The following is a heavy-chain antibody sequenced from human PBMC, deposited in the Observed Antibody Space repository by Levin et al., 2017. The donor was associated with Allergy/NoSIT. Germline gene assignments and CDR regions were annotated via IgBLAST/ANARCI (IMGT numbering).Heavy chain of an antibody. CDR2: IITSGTHT. Sequence: GESLKISCAASGFTFSDYYMSWIRQAPGKGLEWISYIITSGTHTSYADSVKGRFTISRDNANNLVFLEMNSLRAEDTAVYYCASRYGSGTYYQGNNYWGQGTLVTVSS. J-gene: IGHJ4*02. CDR1: GFTFSDYY. CDR3: ASRYGSGTYYQGNNY. D-gene: IGHD3-10*01. V-gene: IGHV3-11*03.